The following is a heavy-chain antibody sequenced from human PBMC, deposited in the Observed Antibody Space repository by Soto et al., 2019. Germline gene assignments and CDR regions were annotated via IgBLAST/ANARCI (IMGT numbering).Heavy chain of an antibody. J-gene: IGHJ4*02. V-gene: IGHV1-8*01. CDR1: GYVFTRYD. Sequence: QVQLVQSGAEVKKPGASVRVSCQGSGYVFTRYDVHWVRQATGQGLEWMGWRNPDRDKRGYAQKFQGRITMSVDTSTRTVYMELSSLGSEDTAIYYCVRGANFDQWGQGTLVTVSS. CDR2: RNPDRDKR. CDR3: VRGANFDQ.